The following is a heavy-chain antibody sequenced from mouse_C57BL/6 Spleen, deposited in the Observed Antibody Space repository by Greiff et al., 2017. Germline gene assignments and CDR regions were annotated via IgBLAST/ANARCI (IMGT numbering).Heavy chain of an antibody. J-gene: IGHJ1*03. CDR2: ISYDGSN. CDR1: GYSITSGYY. CDR3: AREGTTVVGDWYFDV. V-gene: IGHV3-6*01. Sequence: EVQLQESGPGLVKPSQSLSLTCSVTGYSITSGYYWNWIRQFPGNKLEWMGYISYDGSNNYNPSLKNRISITRDTSKNQFFLKLNSVTTEDTATYYCAREGTTVVGDWYFDVWGTGTTVTVSS. D-gene: IGHD1-1*01.